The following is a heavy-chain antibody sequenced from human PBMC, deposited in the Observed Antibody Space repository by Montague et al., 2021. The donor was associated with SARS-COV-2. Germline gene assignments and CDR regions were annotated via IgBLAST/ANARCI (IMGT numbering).Heavy chain of an antibody. CDR2: IYYSGST. CDR3: ARLGRQQLVRLSGMDV. Sequence: SETLSLTCTVPGGSISSSSYYWSWIRQPPGKGLEWVGSIYYSGSTYYNPSLKSRVTISVDTSKNQFSLKLSSVTAADTAVYYCARLGRQQLVRLSGMDVWGQGTTVTVSS. V-gene: IGHV4-39*07. J-gene: IGHJ6*02. CDR1: GGSISSSSYY. D-gene: IGHD6-13*01.